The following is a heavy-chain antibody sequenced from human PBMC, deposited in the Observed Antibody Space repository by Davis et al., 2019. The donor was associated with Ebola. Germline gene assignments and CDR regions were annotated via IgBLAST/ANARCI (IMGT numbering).Heavy chain of an antibody. Sequence: GESLKISCAASGFTFSSYSMNWVRQAPGKGLEWVANIKQDGSEKYYVDSVKGRFTISRDNAKNSLYLQMNSLRAEDTAVYYCARDFSGLHPNWGQGTLVTVSS. CDR3: ARDFSGLHPN. V-gene: IGHV3-7*03. CDR1: GFTFSSYS. D-gene: IGHD3-10*01. J-gene: IGHJ4*02. CDR2: IKQDGSEK.